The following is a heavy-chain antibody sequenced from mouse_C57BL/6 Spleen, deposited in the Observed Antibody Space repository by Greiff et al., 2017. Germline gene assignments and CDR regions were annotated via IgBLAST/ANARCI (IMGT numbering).Heavy chain of an antibody. Sequence: VQLQQPGAELVMPGASVKLSCKASGYTFTSYWMHWVKQRPGQGLEWIGEIDPSDSYINYNQKLKVKSTLTVDKSSSIAYMQLSSLTSEDSAVYYCARAPYGKYWFAYWGQGTLVTVSA. V-gene: IGHV1-69*01. CDR1: GYTFTSYW. J-gene: IGHJ3*01. CDR3: ARAPYGKYWFAY. D-gene: IGHD2-1*01. CDR2: IDPSDSYI.